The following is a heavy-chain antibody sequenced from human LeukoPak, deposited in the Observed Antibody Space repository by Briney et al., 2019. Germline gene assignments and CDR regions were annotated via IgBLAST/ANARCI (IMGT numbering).Heavy chain of an antibody. D-gene: IGHD5-24*01. CDR1: GYTFTSYD. J-gene: IGHJ5*02. CDR2: MNPNSGNT. V-gene: IGHV1-8*01. Sequence: ASVKVSCKASGYTFTSYDINWVRQATGQGLEGMGWMNPNSGNTGYAQKFQGRVTMTKNTSISTAYMEVSSLRSEDTAVYYCARGRGMATIGWFDPWGQGTLVTVSS. CDR3: ARGRGMATIGWFDP.